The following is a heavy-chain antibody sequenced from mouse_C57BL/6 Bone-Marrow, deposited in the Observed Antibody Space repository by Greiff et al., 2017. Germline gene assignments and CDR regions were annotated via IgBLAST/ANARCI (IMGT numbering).Heavy chain of an antibody. D-gene: IGHD3-1*01. V-gene: IGHV1-19*01. CDR1: GYTFTDYY. Sequence: EVQLQQSGPVLVKPGASVKMSCKASGYTFTDYYMNWVKQSHGKSLEWIGVINPNNGGTSYNQKFKGKATLTVDKSSSTAYMQLNSLTSEDSAVYYCASSGSLAWFAYWGQGTLVTVSA. CDR3: ASSGSLAWFAY. J-gene: IGHJ3*01. CDR2: INPNNGGT.